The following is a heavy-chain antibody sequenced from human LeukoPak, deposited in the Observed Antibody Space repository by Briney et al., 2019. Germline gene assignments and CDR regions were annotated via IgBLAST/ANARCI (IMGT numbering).Heavy chain of an antibody. J-gene: IGHJ5*02. CDR1: GGSVSGSTYY. Sequence: PSETLSLTCTVSGGSVSGSTYYWNWIRQPPGKGLEWIGRIYTSGSTNYNPSLKSRLTMSVDTSKNQFSLKLSSVTAADTAVYYCARDTLSWFDPWGQGTLVTVSS. CDR3: ARDTLSWFDP. V-gene: IGHV4-61*01. CDR2: IYTSGST. D-gene: IGHD2/OR15-2a*01.